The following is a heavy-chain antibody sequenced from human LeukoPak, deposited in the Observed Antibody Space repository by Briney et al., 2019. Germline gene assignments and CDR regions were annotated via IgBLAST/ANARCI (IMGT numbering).Heavy chain of an antibody. Sequence: SETLSLTCAVYGGSFSGYYWSWIRQPPGKGLEWIGEINHSGSTNYNPSLKSRVTISVDTSKNQFSLKLSSVTAADTAVYYCVREVFDSSGYYNNWFDPWGQGTLVTVSS. V-gene: IGHV4-34*01. CDR3: VREVFDSSGYYNNWFDP. CDR2: INHSGST. D-gene: IGHD3-22*01. CDR1: GGSFSGYY. J-gene: IGHJ5*02.